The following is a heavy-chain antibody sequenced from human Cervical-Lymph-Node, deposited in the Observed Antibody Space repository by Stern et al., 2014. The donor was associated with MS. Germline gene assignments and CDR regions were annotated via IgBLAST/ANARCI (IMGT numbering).Heavy chain of an antibody. CDR2: IIPIFGTA. J-gene: IGHJ4*02. Sequence: VQLVESGAEVKKPGSSVKVSCKASGVTFSTYAIRWVRQAPGQGLEWMGGIIPIFGTANYAQKFQGRVTITADESTSTAYMELSSLRSEATAVYYCARELSQLLVYWGQGTLVTVSS. V-gene: IGHV1-69*01. CDR1: GVTFSTYA. CDR3: ARELSQLLVY. D-gene: IGHD2-2*01.